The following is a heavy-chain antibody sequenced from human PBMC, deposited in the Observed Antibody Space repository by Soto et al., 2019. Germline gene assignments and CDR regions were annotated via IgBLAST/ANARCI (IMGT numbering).Heavy chain of an antibody. Sequence: QVQLVQSGAEVKKPGASVKVSCKASGYTFTSYGMHWVRQAPGQRLEWMGWINAGNGNRKYSQKFQGRVTITRDTSASTAYMELSSLRSEDTTVYNFARDLGGWTDYWGQGTLVTVSS. D-gene: IGHD6-19*01. CDR1: GYTFTSYG. J-gene: IGHJ4*02. CDR3: ARDLGGWTDY. CDR2: INAGNGNR. V-gene: IGHV1-3*01.